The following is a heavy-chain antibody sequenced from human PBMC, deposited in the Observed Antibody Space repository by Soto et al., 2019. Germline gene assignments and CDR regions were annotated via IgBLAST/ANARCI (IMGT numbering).Heavy chain of an antibody. CDR2: IIPIFGTA. V-gene: IGHV1-69*13. Sequence: ASVKVSCKASGGTFSSYAISWVRQAPGQGLEWMGGIIPIFGTANYAQKFQGRVTITADESTSTAYMELSSLRSEDTAVYYCARDYCSGGSCYSDWFGWFDPWGQGTLVTVSS. CDR1: GGTFSSYA. J-gene: IGHJ5*02. D-gene: IGHD2-15*01. CDR3: ARDYCSGGSCYSDWFGWFDP.